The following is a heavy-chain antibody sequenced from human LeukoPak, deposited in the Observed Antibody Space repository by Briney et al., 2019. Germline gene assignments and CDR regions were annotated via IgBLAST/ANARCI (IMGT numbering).Heavy chain of an antibody. CDR1: GGSISNYY. D-gene: IGHD6-13*01. Sequence: SETLSLTFIVSGGSISNYYWNWIRQPPGKGLEWIGSVFYSGSTNYNPSLKSRVTISVDTSKNHVSLKLSSMAAADTAVYYCARFSISWSYFDSWGQGTLVTVSS. CDR2: VFYSGST. CDR3: ARFSISWSYFDS. V-gene: IGHV4-59*01. J-gene: IGHJ4*02.